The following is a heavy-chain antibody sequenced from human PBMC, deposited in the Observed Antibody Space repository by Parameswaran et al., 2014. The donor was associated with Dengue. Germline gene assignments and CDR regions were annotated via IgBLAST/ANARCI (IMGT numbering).Heavy chain of an antibody. V-gene: IGHV4-31*02. CDR3: ARGPYSSSWYGDY. Sequence: VRQAPGKGLEWIGYIYYSGSTYYNPSLKSRVTISVDTSKNQFSLKLSSVTAADTAVYYCARGPYSSSWYGDYWGQGTLVTVSS. D-gene: IGHD6-13*01. J-gene: IGHJ4*02. CDR2: IYYSGST.